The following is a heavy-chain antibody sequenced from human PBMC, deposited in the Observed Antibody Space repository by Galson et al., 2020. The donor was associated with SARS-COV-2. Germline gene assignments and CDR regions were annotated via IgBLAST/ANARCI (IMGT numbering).Heavy chain of an antibody. Sequence: GESLKISCAASGFVFSGSALHWVRQASGRGLEWVGRIRSKANNYATAYGASVKDRVTIFRDDSKNTAYVEMHNLKTEDTAVYYCTRFVEGANYFDYWGQGALVTVSS. V-gene: IGHV3-73*01. CDR3: TRFVEGANYFDY. J-gene: IGHJ4*02. CDR2: IRSKANNYAT. CDR1: GFVFSGSA. D-gene: IGHD1-1*01.